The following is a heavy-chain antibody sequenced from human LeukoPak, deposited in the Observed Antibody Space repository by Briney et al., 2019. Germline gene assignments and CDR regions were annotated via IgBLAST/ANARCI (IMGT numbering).Heavy chain of an antibody. CDR3: AKHLGYSTSSGIDY. CDR2: ISGGVLST. D-gene: IGHD6-6*01. V-gene: IGHV3-23*01. CDR1: GFTFSTYA. J-gene: IGHJ4*02. Sequence: PGGSLRLSCAASGFTFSTYAMSWVRQAPGKGLEWVSTISGGVLSTYYADSVKGRFTISRDNSKNTLYLQTNSLRADDTAVYYCAKHLGYSTSSGIDYWGQGTLVTVSS.